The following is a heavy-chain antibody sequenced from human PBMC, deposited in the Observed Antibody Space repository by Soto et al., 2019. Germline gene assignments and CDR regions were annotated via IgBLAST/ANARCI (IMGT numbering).Heavy chain of an antibody. CDR2: INHSGST. D-gene: IGHD3-10*01. CDR1: GGSFSGYY. CDR3: ARGRKYYYGSGSYYNVYYFDY. Sequence: PSETLSLTCAVYGGSFSGYYWSWIRQPPGKGLEWIGEINHSGSTNYNPSLKSRVTISVDTSKNQFSLKLSSVTAADTAVYYCARGRKYYYGSGSYYNVYYFDYWGQGTQVTVSS. V-gene: IGHV4-34*01. J-gene: IGHJ4*02.